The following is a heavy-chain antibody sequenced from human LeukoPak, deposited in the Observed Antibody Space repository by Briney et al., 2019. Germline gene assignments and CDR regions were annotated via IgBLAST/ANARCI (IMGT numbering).Heavy chain of an antibody. CDR2: ISSSSGTI. CDR1: GFTFSSYS. J-gene: IGHJ4*02. D-gene: IGHD2/OR15-2a*01. Sequence: GGSLRLSCAASGFTFSSYSMNWVRQAPGKGLEWVSYISSSSGTILYADSVKGRFTISRDNAKNSLYLQMNSLRAEDTAVYYCARGDYFDDSASPVDYWGQGTLGTVSS. V-gene: IGHV3-48*01. CDR3: ARGDYFDDSASPVDY.